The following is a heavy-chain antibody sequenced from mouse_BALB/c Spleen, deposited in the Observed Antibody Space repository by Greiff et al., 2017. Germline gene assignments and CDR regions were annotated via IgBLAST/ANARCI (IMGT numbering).Heavy chain of an antibody. J-gene: IGHJ4*01. CDR2: IWAGGST. CDR3: ARPSTVVQRGYAMDY. D-gene: IGHD1-1*01. Sequence: VMLVESGPGLVAPSQSLSITCTVSGFSLTSYGVHWVRQPPGKGLEWLGVIWAGGSTNYNSALMSRLSISKDNSKSQVFLKMNSLQTDDTAMYYCARPSTVVQRGYAMDYWGQGTSVTVSS. CDR1: GFSLTSYG. V-gene: IGHV2-9*02.